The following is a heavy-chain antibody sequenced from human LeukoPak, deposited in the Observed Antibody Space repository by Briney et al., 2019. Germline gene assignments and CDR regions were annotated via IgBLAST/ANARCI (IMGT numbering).Heavy chain of an antibody. V-gene: IGHV4-34*10. Sequence: SETLSLTCAIYGGPLSGYSWSWIRQPPGKGLEWIGEINDRGSTTYNPSLQSRPGMSLDTSRNQFSLTLGSVTAADTAVYFCARSGRYQIYWGQGTLVTVSS. CDR2: INDRGST. CDR3: ARSGRYQIY. CDR1: GGPLSGYS. J-gene: IGHJ4*02. D-gene: IGHD3-10*01.